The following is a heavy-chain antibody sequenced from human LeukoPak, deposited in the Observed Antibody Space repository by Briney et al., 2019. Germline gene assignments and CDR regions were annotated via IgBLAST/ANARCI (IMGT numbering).Heavy chain of an antibody. CDR3: ARDLKTYDSSGYKDY. CDR1: GYTFTGYY. V-gene: IGHV1-2*02. J-gene: IGHJ4*02. Sequence: ASVKLSCKASGYTFTGYYMHWVRQAPGKGLEWMGWINPNSGGTTYAQKFQGRVTMTRDTSITTAYMELSRLRSDDTAVYYCARDLKTYDSSGYKDYWGQGTLVTVSS. D-gene: IGHD3-22*01. CDR2: INPNSGGT.